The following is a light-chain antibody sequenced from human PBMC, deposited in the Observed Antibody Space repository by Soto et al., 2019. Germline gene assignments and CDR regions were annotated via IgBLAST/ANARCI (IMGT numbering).Light chain of an antibody. J-gene: IGKJ2*01. CDR2: MIS. Sequence: DIVLTQTPLSSPVTLGQPASISCRSSLSLVHSDGNTYLTWLQQRPGQPPRLLIYMISNRFSGVPDRFSGSGAGTYFTLKISRVEAEDVGVYYCMQATQSYTFGQGTKLEIK. CDR1: LSLVHSDGNTY. V-gene: IGKV2-24*01. CDR3: MQATQSYT.